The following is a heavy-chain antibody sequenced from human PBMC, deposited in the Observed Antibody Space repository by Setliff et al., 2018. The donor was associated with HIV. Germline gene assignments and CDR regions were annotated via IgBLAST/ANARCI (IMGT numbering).Heavy chain of an antibody. J-gene: IGHJ3*02. Sequence: ASVKVSCKASNYTFTSYGISWVRQAPGQGLERMGWISPYNGNTNYAQNFQGRVTMTTDTSTSTAYMELRSLRSDDTAVYYCARDYNFWSGYYTNDAFDIWGQGTMVTVSS. CDR1: NYTFTSYG. V-gene: IGHV1-18*01. CDR3: ARDYNFWSGYYTNDAFDI. D-gene: IGHD3-3*01. CDR2: ISPYNGNT.